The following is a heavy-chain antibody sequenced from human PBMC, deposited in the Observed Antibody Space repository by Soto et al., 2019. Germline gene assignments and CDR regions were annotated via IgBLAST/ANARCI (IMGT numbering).Heavy chain of an antibody. V-gene: IGHV4-31*03. CDR3: ARDLAAAGTWYFDY. Sequence: SETLSLTCTVSGGSISSGGYYWSWIRQHPGKGLEWIGYIYYSGSTYYNPSLKSRVTISVDTSKNQFSLKLSSVTAADTAVYYCARDLAAAGTWYFDYWGQGTLVTVSS. CDR2: IYYSGST. D-gene: IGHD6-13*01. CDR1: GGSISSGGYY. J-gene: IGHJ4*02.